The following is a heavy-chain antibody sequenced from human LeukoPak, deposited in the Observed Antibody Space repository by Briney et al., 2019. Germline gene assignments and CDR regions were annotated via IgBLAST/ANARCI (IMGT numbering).Heavy chain of an antibody. CDR2: IYSGGST. V-gene: IGHV3-53*01. CDR3: ARGTLVYSSGWIYYFDY. CDR1: GFTVSSNY. D-gene: IGHD6-19*01. Sequence: GGSLRLSCAASGFTVSSNYMSWVRQAPGKGLEWVSVIYSGGSTYYADSVKGRFTISRDNSKNTLYLQMNSLRAEDTAVYYCARGTLVYSSGWIYYFDYWGQGTLVTVSS. J-gene: IGHJ4*02.